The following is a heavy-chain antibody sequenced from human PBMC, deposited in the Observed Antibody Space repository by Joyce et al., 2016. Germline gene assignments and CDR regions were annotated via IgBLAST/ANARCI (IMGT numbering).Heavy chain of an antibody. CDR1: GYRFTKYW. J-gene: IGHJ3*02. CDR2: IYPADSDT. CDR3: ARQNSGYDLHDAFDI. V-gene: IGHV5-51*01. Sequence: EVQLVQSGAEVKKPGESLKISCEASGYRFTKYWIGWVRQMPGKGLEWMGIIYPADSDTKCSPYFQGQVTMSADKSINTSYLQWSSLKASDTAMYYCARQNSGYDLHDAFDIWGQGTMVAVSS. D-gene: IGHD5-12*01.